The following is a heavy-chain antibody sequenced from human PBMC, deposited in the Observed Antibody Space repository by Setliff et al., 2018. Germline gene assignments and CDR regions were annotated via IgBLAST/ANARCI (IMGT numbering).Heavy chain of an antibody. CDR3: AREGVDTRSSTDYRYYMDV. Sequence: GASVKVSCKASGGTFSSYGISWVRQAPGQGLEWMGGTIPSFGSTNYAQKFQGRVTITTDESTSTAYMELSSLRTEDSAVYYCAREGVDTRSSTDYRYYMDVWGKGTTVTV. CDR1: GGTFSSYG. V-gene: IGHV1-69*05. J-gene: IGHJ6*03. CDR2: TIPSFGST. D-gene: IGHD5-18*01.